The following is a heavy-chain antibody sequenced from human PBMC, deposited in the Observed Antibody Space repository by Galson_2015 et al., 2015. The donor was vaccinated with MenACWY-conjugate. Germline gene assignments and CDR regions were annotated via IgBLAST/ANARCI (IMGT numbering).Heavy chain of an antibody. CDR3: ASELIKIEYSSSHSNDY. D-gene: IGHD6-6*01. V-gene: IGHV1-69*13. Sequence: SVKVSCKASGGTFSSYAISWVRQAPGQGLEWMGGIIPIFGTANYAQKFQGRVTITADESTSTAYMELSSLRSEDTAVYYCASELIKIEYSSSHSNDYWGQGTLVTVSS. CDR1: GGTFSSYA. J-gene: IGHJ4*02. CDR2: IIPIFGTA.